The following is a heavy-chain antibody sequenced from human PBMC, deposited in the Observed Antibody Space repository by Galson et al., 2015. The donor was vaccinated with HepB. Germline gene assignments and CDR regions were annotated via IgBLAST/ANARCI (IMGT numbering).Heavy chain of an antibody. Sequence: LTCTVSGGSVSSSSYYWGWIRQPPGKGLEWIGSIYYSGSTYYNPSLKSRVTISVDTSKNQFSLKLSSVTAADTAVYYCARHGPPARAAEYYFDYWGQGTLVTVSS. CDR2: IYYSGST. CDR1: GGSVSSSSYY. CDR3: ARHGPPARAAEYYFDY. D-gene: IGHD6-13*01. J-gene: IGHJ4*02. V-gene: IGHV4-39*01.